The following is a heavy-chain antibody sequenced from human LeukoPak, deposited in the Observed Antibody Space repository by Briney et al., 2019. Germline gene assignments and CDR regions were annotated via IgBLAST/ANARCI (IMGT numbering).Heavy chain of an antibody. CDR2: INAGNGNT. V-gene: IGHV1-3*01. Sequence: ASVKVSCKASGYTFTSYAMHWVGQAPGQRVEWMGWINAGNGNTKYSQKFQGRVPITRDTSASTAYMELSSLRCEDTAVYYCARDLTTVSWFDPWGHGTLVTVSS. J-gene: IGHJ5*02. D-gene: IGHD4-11*01. CDR3: ARDLTTVSWFDP. CDR1: GYTFTSYA.